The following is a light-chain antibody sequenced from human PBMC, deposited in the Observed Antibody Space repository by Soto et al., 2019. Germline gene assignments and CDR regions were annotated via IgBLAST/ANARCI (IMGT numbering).Light chain of an antibody. CDR1: QSVSNN. Sequence: EIVLTQSPGTLSLSPGERATLSCRASQSVSNNYLAWYQQKPGQAPRLLIYGASNRATGIPDRFSGSGSGTEFTLTISSLQSEDFAAYYCQQYNNWPALTFGPGTKVVS. J-gene: IGKJ3*01. CDR2: GAS. V-gene: IGKV3D-15*01. CDR3: QQYNNWPALT.